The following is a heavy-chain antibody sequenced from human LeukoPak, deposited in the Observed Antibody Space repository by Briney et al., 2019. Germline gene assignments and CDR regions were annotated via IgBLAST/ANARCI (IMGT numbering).Heavy chain of an antibody. CDR2: IIPIFGTA. Sequence: SVKVSCKASGGTFSSYAISWVRRAPGQGLEWMGGIIPIFGTANYAQKFQGRVTITADESTSTAYMELSSLRSEDTAVYYCARDRVAVAGTEGYYYYMDVWGKGTTVTISS. V-gene: IGHV1-69*01. J-gene: IGHJ6*03. CDR3: ARDRVAVAGTEGYYYYMDV. CDR1: GGTFSSYA. D-gene: IGHD6-19*01.